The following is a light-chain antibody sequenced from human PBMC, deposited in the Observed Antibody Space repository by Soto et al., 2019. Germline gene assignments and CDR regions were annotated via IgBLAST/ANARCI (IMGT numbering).Light chain of an antibody. CDR1: KGINNY. V-gene: IGKV1-16*01. CDR2: ATS. J-gene: IGKJ1*01. CDR3: QQYNSYPWT. Sequence: DIQLSQFPPSLCASLGESVSITCRARKGINNYLVWFQQQPGKAPKPLIYATSTLHSGVPSRFIGGGSGREFTLTSTSLQHEDFVAYYCQQYNSYPWTFGQGTKVEVK.